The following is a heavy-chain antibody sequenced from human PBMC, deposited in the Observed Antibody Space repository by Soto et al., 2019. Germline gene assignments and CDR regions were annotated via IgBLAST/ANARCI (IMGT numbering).Heavy chain of an antibody. Sequence: QVHLQQWGAGLLKPSETLSLTCGVYGGSLRGPYWSWIRQPPGKALEWLGKVTHSGSTTFNPSLKSRVSVSVDTSDNQFSLKLTSVTAADTAVYYCARGHIPVYGPVPDYFDSWGQGTLVTVSS. V-gene: IGHV4-34*02. CDR2: VTHSGST. D-gene: IGHD2-21*01. J-gene: IGHJ4*02. CDR1: GGSLRGPY. CDR3: ARGHIPVYGPVPDYFDS.